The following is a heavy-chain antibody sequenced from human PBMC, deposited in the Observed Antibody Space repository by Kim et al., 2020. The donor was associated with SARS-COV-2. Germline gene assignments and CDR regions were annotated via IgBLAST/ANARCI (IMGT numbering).Heavy chain of an antibody. Sequence: GGSLRLSCAASGFTFSSYEMNWVRQAPGKGLEWVSYISSSGSTIYYADSVKGRFTISRDNAKNSLYLQMNSLRAEDTAVYYCARAEPYDFWSGYLVSPFDYWGQGTLVTVSS. D-gene: IGHD3-3*01. CDR2: ISSSGSTI. V-gene: IGHV3-48*03. J-gene: IGHJ4*02. CDR3: ARAEPYDFWSGYLVSPFDY. CDR1: GFTFSSYE.